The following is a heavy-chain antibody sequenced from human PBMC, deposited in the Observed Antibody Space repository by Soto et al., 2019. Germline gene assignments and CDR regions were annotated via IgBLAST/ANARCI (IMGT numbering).Heavy chain of an antibody. CDR3: AREKSDLELFNWLDR. CDR2: IDPRDSYT. V-gene: IGHV5-10-1*01. CDR1: GYSFTTYW. Sequence: TGESLKISCEASGYSFTTYWISWVRQMPGKGLEWMGAIDPRDSYTKYSPSFQGHVTISVDKSISTAYLQWNSLKASDTAIYYCAREKSDLELFNWLDRWGQGTLVSVSS. D-gene: IGHD1-7*01. J-gene: IGHJ5*02.